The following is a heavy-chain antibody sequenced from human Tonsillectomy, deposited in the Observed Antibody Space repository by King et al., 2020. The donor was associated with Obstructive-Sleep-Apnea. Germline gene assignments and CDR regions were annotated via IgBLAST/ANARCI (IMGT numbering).Heavy chain of an antibody. CDR1: GGSISSGGYY. V-gene: IGHV4-31*03. CDR3: ASGEILWFGESLTRYYYGMDV. D-gene: IGHD3-10*01. J-gene: IGHJ6*02. Sequence: VQLQESGPGLVKPSQTLSLTCTVSGGSISSGGYYWSWIRQHPGKGLECIGYIYYSGSTYYNPSLKSRVTISVDTSKNQFSRKLSSVTASDTAVYYCASGEILWFGESLTRYYYGMDVWGQGTTVTVSS. CDR2: IYYSGST.